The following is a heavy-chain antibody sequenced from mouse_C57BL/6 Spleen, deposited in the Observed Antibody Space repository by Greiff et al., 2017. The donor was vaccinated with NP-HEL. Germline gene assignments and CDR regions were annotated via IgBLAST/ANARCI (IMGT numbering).Heavy chain of an antibody. CDR1: GYAFSSSW. CDR2: IYPGDGDT. CDR3: ARSRSYYDYVSDY. Sequence: QVQLKESGPELVKPGASVKISCKASGYAFSSSWMNWVKQRPGKGLEWIGRIYPGDGDTNYNGKFKGKATLTADKSSSTAYMQLSSLTSEDSAVYFCARSRSYYDYVSDYWGQGTSVTVSS. V-gene: IGHV1-82*01. J-gene: IGHJ4*01. D-gene: IGHD2-4*01.